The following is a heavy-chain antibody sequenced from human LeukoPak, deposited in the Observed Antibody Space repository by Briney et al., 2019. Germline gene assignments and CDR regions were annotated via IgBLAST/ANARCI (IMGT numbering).Heavy chain of an antibody. J-gene: IGHJ5*02. V-gene: IGHV4-4*09. CDR1: GGSISTYY. D-gene: IGHD1-26*01. CDR2: IYNSGST. CDR3: ARDGSGTYLNWFDP. Sequence: SETLSLTCTVSGGSISTYYWNWIRQPPGKGLEWIGHIYNSGSTNYNPSLKSRVAISVDTSKNQFSRELRSVTAADTAVYYCARDGSGTYLNWFDPWGPGTLVAVSS.